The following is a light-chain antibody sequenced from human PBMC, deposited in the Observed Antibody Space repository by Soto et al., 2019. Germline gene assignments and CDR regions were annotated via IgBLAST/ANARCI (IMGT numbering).Light chain of an antibody. CDR3: QQYYTTPLT. V-gene: IGKV4-1*01. CDR1: QSLLYPSNNKNF. J-gene: IGKJ5*01. CDR2: WAS. Sequence: DIVMTQSPDSLAVSLGERVTINCKSNQSLLYPSNNKNFLAWYQEKPGQPPKLLIYWASMRESGVPDRFSGSGSGTDFSLTISSLQAEDVAVYYCQQYYTTPLTFGQGTRLEI.